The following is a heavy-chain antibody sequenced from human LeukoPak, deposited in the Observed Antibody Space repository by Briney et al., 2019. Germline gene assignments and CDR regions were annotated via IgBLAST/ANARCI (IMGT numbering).Heavy chain of an antibody. D-gene: IGHD6-19*01. J-gene: IGHJ4*02. CDR2: IDKTTYPT. Sequence: GGSLRLSCAAPGFTFSSYAMSWVRQAPGKGLEWVSTIDKTTYPTFYADSVKGRFTISRDNSKNTLYLQMNSLRTEDTAVYFCAKFEGATIPGWFNDYWGQGILVTVSS. V-gene: IGHV3-23*05. CDR1: GFTFSSYA. CDR3: AKFEGATIPGWFNDY.